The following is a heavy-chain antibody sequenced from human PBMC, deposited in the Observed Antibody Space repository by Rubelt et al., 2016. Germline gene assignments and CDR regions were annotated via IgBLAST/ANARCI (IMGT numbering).Heavy chain of an antibody. CDR1: GYTFTSYA. D-gene: IGHD1-26*01. V-gene: IGHV1-3*01. CDR3: ARGLLPATDDY. J-gene: IGHJ4*02. CDR2: INAGNGNT. Sequence: QVQLVQSGAEVKKPGASVKVSCKASGYTFTSYAMHWVRQAPGQRLEWMGWINAGNGNTKYSQKFQGTVTITRDTAASTAYMELSSLRSEDTAVYYCARGLLPATDDYWGQGTLVTVSS.